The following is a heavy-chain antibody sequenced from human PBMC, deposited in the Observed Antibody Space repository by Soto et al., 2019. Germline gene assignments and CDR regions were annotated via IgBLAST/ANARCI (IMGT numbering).Heavy chain of an antibody. CDR1: GGTFSSYA. Sequence: ASVKVSCKASGGTFSSYAISWVRQAPGQGLEWMGGFDPKDGETIYAQKFQGRVTMTEDTSTDTAYMELSSLRSEDTAVYYCATGWVDFWSGYWVDYWGQGTLVTVSS. D-gene: IGHD3-3*01. CDR2: FDPKDGET. V-gene: IGHV1-24*01. CDR3: ATGWVDFWSGYWVDY. J-gene: IGHJ4*02.